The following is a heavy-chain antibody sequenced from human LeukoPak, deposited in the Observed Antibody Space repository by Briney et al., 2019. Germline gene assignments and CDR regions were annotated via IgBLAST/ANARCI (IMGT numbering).Heavy chain of an antibody. CDR3: AKSPGITMIAADAFDI. CDR2: IYYSGST. CDR1: GGSISSGGYY. V-gene: IGHV4-61*08. J-gene: IGHJ3*02. D-gene: IGHD3-22*01. Sequence: SQTLSLTCTVSGGSISSGGYYWSWIRQPPGKGLEWIGYIYYSGSTNYNPSLKSRVTISVDTSKNQFSLKLSSVTAADTAVYYCAKSPGITMIAADAFDIWGQGTMVTVSS.